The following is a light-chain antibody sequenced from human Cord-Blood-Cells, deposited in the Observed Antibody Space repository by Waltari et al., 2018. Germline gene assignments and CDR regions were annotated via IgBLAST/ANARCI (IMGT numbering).Light chain of an antibody. Sequence: EIVLTQSPATLSLSPGERATLSRRASQSVSSYLAWYQQKPGQAPRLLIYDASNRATGIPARFSGSGSGTDFTLTISSLEPEDFAVYYCQQRSNWPPMYTFGQGTKLDIK. J-gene: IGKJ2*01. CDR3: QQRSNWPPMYT. V-gene: IGKV3-11*01. CDR2: DAS. CDR1: QSVSSY.